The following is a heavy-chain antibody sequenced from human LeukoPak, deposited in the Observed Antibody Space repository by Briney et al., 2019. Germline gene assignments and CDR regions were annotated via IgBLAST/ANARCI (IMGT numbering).Heavy chain of an antibody. Sequence: GGSLRLSCAASGFTFSSYAIHCVREAPGKGLEYVSAITSNGGSTYYAESVKGRFTISRDNSKNTLYLQMSSLTAEDTAVYYCVKGYCSGDSCYWYFDLWGRGTPVTVAS. D-gene: IGHD2-15*01. V-gene: IGHV3-64D*06. J-gene: IGHJ2*01. CDR1: GFTFSSYA. CDR2: ITSNGGST. CDR3: VKGYCSGDSCYWYFDL.